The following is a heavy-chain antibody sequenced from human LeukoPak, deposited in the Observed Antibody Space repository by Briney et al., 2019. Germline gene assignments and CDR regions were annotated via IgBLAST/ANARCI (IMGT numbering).Heavy chain of an antibody. V-gene: IGHV3-30*03. J-gene: IGHJ5*02. CDR2: ISYDGSNK. D-gene: IGHD3-10*01. Sequence: PGRSLRLSCAASGFTFSSYGMHWVRQAPGKGLEWVAVISYDGSNKYYADSVKGRFTISRDNSKNTLYLQMNSLRAEDTAVYYCARDLVYGSGKEDWFDPWGQGTLVTVSS. CDR1: GFTFSSYG. CDR3: ARDLVYGSGKEDWFDP.